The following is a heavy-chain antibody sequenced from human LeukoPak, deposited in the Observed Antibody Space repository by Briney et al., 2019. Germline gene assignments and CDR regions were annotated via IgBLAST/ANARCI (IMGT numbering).Heavy chain of an antibody. Sequence: AGGSLRLSCAASGFTFSSYAMSWVRQAPGKGLEWVSAISGSGGSTYYADSVKGRFTISRDNSKNTLYLQMNSLRAEDTAVYYCASGPDSSGWYGDYWGQGTLVTVSS. CDR3: ASGPDSSGWYGDY. J-gene: IGHJ4*02. V-gene: IGHV3-23*01. D-gene: IGHD6-19*01. CDR1: GFTFSSYA. CDR2: ISGSGGST.